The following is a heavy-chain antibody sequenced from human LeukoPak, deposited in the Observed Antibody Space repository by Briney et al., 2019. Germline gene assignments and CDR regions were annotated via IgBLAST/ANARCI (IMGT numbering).Heavy chain of an antibody. D-gene: IGHD3-16*01. J-gene: IGHJ3*02. Sequence: ASVKVSCKVSGYTLTELSMHWMRQAPGKGLEWMGGFDPEDGETIYAQKFQGRVTMTEDTSTDTAYMELSSLRSEDTAVYYCATGPEGGEFTAIDIWGQGTMVTVSS. CDR1: GYTLTELS. V-gene: IGHV1-24*01. CDR2: FDPEDGET. CDR3: ATGPEGGEFTAIDI.